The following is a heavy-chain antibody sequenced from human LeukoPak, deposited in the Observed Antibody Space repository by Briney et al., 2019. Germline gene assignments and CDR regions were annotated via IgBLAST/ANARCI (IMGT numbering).Heavy chain of an antibody. J-gene: IGHJ4*02. CDR2: LYYTGSA. Sequence: SETLSLTCGVSGYSISSGFYWGWIRQPPGKGLQWIGSLYYTGSADYNPSLKSRLTMSMDKSKNQFSLKLNSVTAADTAVYYCARLWSGYNFDYWGQGTLVTVSS. V-gene: IGHV4-38-2*01. CDR3: ARLWSGYNFDY. D-gene: IGHD5-24*01. CDR1: GYSISSGFY.